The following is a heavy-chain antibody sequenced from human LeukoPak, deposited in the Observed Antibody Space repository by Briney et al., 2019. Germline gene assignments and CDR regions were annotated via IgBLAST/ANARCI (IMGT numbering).Heavy chain of an antibody. V-gene: IGHV1-18*01. CDR1: GYTFTSYG. CDR3: AGADAGHGAFDI. Sequence: ASVKVSCKASGYTFTSYGVSWVRQAPGQGLEWMGWISAYNGNTNYAQKLQGRVTMTTDTSTSTAYMELRSLRSDDTAVYYCAGADAGHGAFDIWGQGTMVTVSS. CDR2: ISAYNGNT. J-gene: IGHJ3*02.